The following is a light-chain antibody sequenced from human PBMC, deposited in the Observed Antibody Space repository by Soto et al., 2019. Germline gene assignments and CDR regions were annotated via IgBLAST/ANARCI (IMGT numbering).Light chain of an antibody. CDR2: GAS. V-gene: IGKV3-20*01. CDR1: QSLTTSF. Sequence: EVVLTQSPGTLSLSPGERATLSCRASQSLTTSFLAWYQQKPGQAPRLLIYGASYSATGIPDRFSGSGSGTVFTLTISRLKPEDFAVYYYHRNGISLLTFGGGTKVEI. J-gene: IGKJ4*01. CDR3: HRNGISLLT.